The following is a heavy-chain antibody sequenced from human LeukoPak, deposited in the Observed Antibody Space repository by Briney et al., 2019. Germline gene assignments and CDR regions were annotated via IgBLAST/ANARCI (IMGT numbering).Heavy chain of an antibody. D-gene: IGHD4-17*01. CDR3: ASCYGDYSNWFDP. V-gene: IGHV3-30-3*01. J-gene: IGHJ5*02. Sequence: GGPLRLSCAASGFTFSSYAMHWVRQAPGKGLEWVAVISYDGSNKYYADSVKGRFTISRDNSKNTLYLQMNSLRAEDTAVYYCASCYGDYSNWFDPWGQGTLVTVSS. CDR1: GFTFSSYA. CDR2: ISYDGSNK.